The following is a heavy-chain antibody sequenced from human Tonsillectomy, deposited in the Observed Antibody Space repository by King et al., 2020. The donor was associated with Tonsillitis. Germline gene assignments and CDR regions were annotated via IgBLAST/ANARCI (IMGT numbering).Heavy chain of an antibody. J-gene: IGHJ4*02. Sequence: MQLQESGPGLVKPSETLSLTCTVSGGSISSYYWSWIRQPPGKGLEWIGYIYYSGSTNYNPSLKCRVTISVDTSKNQFSLKLSSVTAADTAVYYCARAGDYYDSSGYYGSYYFDYWGQGTLVTVSS. CDR1: GGSISSYY. V-gene: IGHV4-59*01. D-gene: IGHD3-22*01. CDR3: ARAGDYYDSSGYYGSYYFDY. CDR2: IYYSGST.